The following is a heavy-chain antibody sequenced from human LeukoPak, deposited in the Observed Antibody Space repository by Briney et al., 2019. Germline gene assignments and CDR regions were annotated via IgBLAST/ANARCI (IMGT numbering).Heavy chain of an antibody. V-gene: IGHV4-61*02. Sequence: SQTLSLTCTVSGGSISSDSYYWSWIRQPAGKGLEWIGRIYTSGSTNYNPSLKGRVTISVDTSKNQFSLKLSSVTAADTAVYYCAREARIAVAGTDYWGQGTLVTVSS. CDR1: GGSISSDSYY. CDR3: AREARIAVAGTDY. J-gene: IGHJ4*02. D-gene: IGHD6-19*01. CDR2: IYTSGST.